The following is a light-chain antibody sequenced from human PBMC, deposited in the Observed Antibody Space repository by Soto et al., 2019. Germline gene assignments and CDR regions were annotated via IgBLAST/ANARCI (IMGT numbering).Light chain of an antibody. V-gene: IGKV3-11*01. CDR2: DAS. CDR3: QQYDSSPRR. Sequence: ETVLTQSPATLSLSPGERATLSCRASQSLGSYLAWYQQKPGQAPRLLIYDASTRATGVPARFSGSGSGTDFTLTIGRLEPEDLAVYYCQQYDSSPRRFGQGTKVDIK. CDR1: QSLGSY. J-gene: IGKJ1*01.